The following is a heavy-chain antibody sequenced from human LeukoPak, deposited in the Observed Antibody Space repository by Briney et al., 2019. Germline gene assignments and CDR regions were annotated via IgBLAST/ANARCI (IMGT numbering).Heavy chain of an antibody. CDR2: VSHDGSLR. CDR3: ARERDWNTIEGRLFDC. J-gene: IGHJ4*02. Sequence: GGSLRLSCVASGFTFSASSMHWVRQAPGKGLEWVAVVSHDGSLRYYTDSVKGRFIISRDNSKNTQFLEMNSLRDEDTALYYCARERDWNTIEGRLFDCWGQGTLVTVSS. D-gene: IGHD1/OR15-1a*01. CDR1: GFTFSASS. V-gene: IGHV3-30*04.